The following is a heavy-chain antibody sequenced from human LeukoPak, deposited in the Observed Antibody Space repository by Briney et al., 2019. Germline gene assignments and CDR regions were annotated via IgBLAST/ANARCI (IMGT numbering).Heavy chain of an antibody. CDR1: GFTFSSYG. CDR2: IRYDGSNK. J-gene: IGHJ4*02. D-gene: IGHD6-19*01. V-gene: IGHV3-30*02. CDR3: AKLDSVAGYYFDY. Sequence: GGSLRLSCAASGFTFSSYGMHWVRQAPGKGLEWVAFIRYDGSNKYYADSVKGRFTISRDNSKNTLYLQMNSLRAEDTAVYYCAKLDSVAGYYFDYWGQGTLVTVSS.